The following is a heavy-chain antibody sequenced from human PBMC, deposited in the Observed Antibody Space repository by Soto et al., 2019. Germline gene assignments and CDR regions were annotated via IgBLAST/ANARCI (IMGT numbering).Heavy chain of an antibody. V-gene: IGHV5-10-1*01. CDR2: IDPSDSYT. Sequence: LKISCKGSGYSFTSYWISWVRQMPGKGLEWMGRIDPSDSYTNYSPSFQGHVTISADKSISTAYLQWSSLKASDTAMYYCARSSGQIVVVPAATDDYYGMDVWGQGTTVTVSS. CDR3: ARSSGQIVVVPAATDDYYGMDV. CDR1: GYSFTSYW. J-gene: IGHJ6*02. D-gene: IGHD2-2*01.